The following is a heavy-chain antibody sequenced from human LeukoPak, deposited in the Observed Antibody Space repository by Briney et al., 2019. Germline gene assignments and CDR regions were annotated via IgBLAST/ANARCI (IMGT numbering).Heavy chain of an antibody. CDR2: ISWDGGST. J-gene: IGHJ1*01. V-gene: IGHV3-43*01. Sequence: GGSLRLSCAASVFTFSSYSMNWVRQAPGKGLEWVSLISWDGGSTYYADSMKGRFTISRDNSKNSLYLQMNSLRTEDTALYYCARDSQEFFQHWGQGTLVTVSS. CDR3: ARDSQEFFQH. CDR1: VFTFSSYS.